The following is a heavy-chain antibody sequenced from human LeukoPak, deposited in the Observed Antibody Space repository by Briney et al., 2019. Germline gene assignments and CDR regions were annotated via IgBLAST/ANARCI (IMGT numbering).Heavy chain of an antibody. CDR2: ISGSGGST. V-gene: IGHV3-23*01. J-gene: IGHJ6*02. CDR1: GFTFSSYA. Sequence: GGSLRLSCAASGFTFSSYAMSWVRQAPGKGLEWVSAISGSGGSTYYADSVKGRFTISRDNSKNTLYLQMNSLRAEDTAVYYCARPDQPVVAATDYYYGMDVWGQGTTVTVSS. D-gene: IGHD2-15*01. CDR3: ARPDQPVVAATDYYYGMDV.